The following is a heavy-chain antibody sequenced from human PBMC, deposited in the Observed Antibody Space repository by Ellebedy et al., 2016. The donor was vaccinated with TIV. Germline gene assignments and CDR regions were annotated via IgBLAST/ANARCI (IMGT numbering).Heavy chain of an antibody. CDR2: ISLYNGHT. D-gene: IGHD2-21*01. CDR3: ARDLRGYCGDECQSAFDP. J-gene: IGHJ5*02. V-gene: IGHV1-18*04. CDR1: GYTFSSYG. Sequence: AASVKVSCKTSGYTFSSYGIGWVRQAPRQGLEWRGWISLYNGHTNYAPKFQGRVSITTDSSTSTAYMELRSLRSDDPAVYYCARDLRGYCGDECQSAFDPWGQGMLVTVSS.